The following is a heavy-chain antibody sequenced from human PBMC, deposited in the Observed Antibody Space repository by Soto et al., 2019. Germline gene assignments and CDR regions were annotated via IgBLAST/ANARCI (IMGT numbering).Heavy chain of an antibody. Sequence: GGSLRLSCAASGFTFSSYSMNWVRQAPGKGLEWVSSISSSSSYIYYADSVKGRFTISRDNAKNSLYLQMNSLRAEDTAVYYCARDPYPADFWSGYYTSTFDYWGQGTLVTVSS. D-gene: IGHD3-3*01. CDR1: GFTFSSYS. J-gene: IGHJ4*02. CDR3: ARDPYPADFWSGYYTSTFDY. V-gene: IGHV3-21*01. CDR2: ISSSSSYI.